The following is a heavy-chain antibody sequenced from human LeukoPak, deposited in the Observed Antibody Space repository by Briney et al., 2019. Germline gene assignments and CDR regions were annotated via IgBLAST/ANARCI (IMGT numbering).Heavy chain of an antibody. Sequence: SETLSLTCTVSGGSFSTYYWTWIRQPPGKGLEWIGYIYYSGSTNYNPSLKSRVTMSLDTSKNQFPLKLNSVTAADTAVYYCARDHWGSGWYRYFDYWGQGTLVTVSS. V-gene: IGHV4-59*01. D-gene: IGHD6-19*01. CDR3: ARDHWGSGWYRYFDY. J-gene: IGHJ4*02. CDR1: GGSFSTYY. CDR2: IYYSGST.